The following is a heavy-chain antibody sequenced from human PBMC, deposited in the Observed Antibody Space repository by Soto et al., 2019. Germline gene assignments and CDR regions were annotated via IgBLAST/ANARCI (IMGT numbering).Heavy chain of an antibody. V-gene: IGHV3-23*03. Sequence: EVQLLESGGGLVQPGGSLKLSCAASGFTFSNFAMNWVRQAPGKGPEWVSLINGGGTSTYYADSVKGRFTVSIDNSINTLFLQISSLGGEDTAVYFCARGDPTVGCIHVVFDYWGQGTLVTVSS. J-gene: IGHJ4*02. CDR1: GFTFSNFA. CDR3: ARGDPTVGCIHVVFDY. CDR2: INGGGTST. D-gene: IGHD1-26*01.